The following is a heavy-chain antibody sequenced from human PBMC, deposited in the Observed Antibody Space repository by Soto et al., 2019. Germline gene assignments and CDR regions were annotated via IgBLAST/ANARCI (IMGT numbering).Heavy chain of an antibody. V-gene: IGHV4-34*01. D-gene: IGHD3-10*01. Sequence: SXTLSLTCAVYGGTFSGYYWSWIRQPPGKGLEWIGEINHSGSTNYNPSLKSRVTISVDTSKNQFSLKLSSVTAADTAVYYCARVSGIYYYGMDVWGQGTTVTVSS. CDR2: INHSGST. CDR1: GGTFSGYY. J-gene: IGHJ6*02. CDR3: ARVSGIYYYGMDV.